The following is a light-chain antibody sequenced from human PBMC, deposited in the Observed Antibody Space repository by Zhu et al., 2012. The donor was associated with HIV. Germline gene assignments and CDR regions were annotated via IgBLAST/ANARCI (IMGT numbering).Light chain of an antibody. CDR3: QQRSNWPLT. Sequence: EIVLTQSPGTLSLSLGERATVSCRASRSVSSFLAWYQQKPGQAPRLLIYDASKRATGIPARFSGSGSGTDFTLTISSLEPEDFALYYCQQRSNWPLTFGGGTKVEIK. J-gene: IGKJ4*01. CDR1: RSVSSF. V-gene: IGKV3-11*01. CDR2: DAS.